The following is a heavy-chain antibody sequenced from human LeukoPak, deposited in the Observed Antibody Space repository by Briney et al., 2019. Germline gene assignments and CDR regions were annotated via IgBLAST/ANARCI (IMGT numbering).Heavy chain of an antibody. Sequence: GGSLRLSCAASGFTFSSYWMGWVRQAPGKGLEWVANIKRDGSKKYYGDSVKGRFTVSRDNAMNSLYLQMTSLRAEDTAVYYCARDKEAAVDFWSGYYPLWGQGTLVIVSS. CDR1: GFTFSSYW. CDR3: ARDKEAAVDFWSGYYPL. J-gene: IGHJ4*02. V-gene: IGHV3-7*01. D-gene: IGHD3-3*01. CDR2: IKRDGSKK.